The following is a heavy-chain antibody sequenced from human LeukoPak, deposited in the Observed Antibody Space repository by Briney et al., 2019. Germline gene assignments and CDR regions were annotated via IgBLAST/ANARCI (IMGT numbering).Heavy chain of an antibody. CDR3: AKAFRFWSGYSINWFDP. CDR1: GFTFSSYG. V-gene: IGHV3-30*02. D-gene: IGHD3-3*01. J-gene: IGHJ5*02. CDR2: IRYAGSNK. Sequence: GGSLRLSCAASGFTFSSYGMHWVRQAPGKGLEWVAFIRYAGSNKYYADSVKGRFTISRDNSKNTLYLQMNSLRAEDTAVYYCAKAFRFWSGYSINWFDPWGQGTLVTVSS.